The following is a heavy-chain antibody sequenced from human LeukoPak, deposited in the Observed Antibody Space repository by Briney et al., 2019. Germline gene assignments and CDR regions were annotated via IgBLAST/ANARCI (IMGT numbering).Heavy chain of an antibody. CDR1: GGSFSGYY. J-gene: IGHJ4*02. CDR3: ARFVDTAMGLNFDY. D-gene: IGHD5-18*01. V-gene: IGHV4-34*01. Sequence: SETLSLTCAVYGGSFSGYYWSRIRQPPGKGLEWIGEINHSGSTNYNPSLKSRVTISVDTSKNQFSLKLSSVTAADTAVYYCARFVDTAMGLNFDYWGQGTLVTVSS. CDR2: INHSGST.